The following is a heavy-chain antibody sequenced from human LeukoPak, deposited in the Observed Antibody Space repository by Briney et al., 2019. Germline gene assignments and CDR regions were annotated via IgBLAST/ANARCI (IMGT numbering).Heavy chain of an antibody. D-gene: IGHD3-3*01. J-gene: IGHJ4*02. V-gene: IGHV4-39*07. CDR1: GGSISYSNSY. CDR2: IYFSGST. Sequence: SETLSLTCTVSGGSISYSNSYWGWIRQPPGKGLEWIGNIYFSGSTYYKQSLKSRVTISVDTSKNQFSLKLSSVTAADTAVYYCAREKDFSLWDAAVDYWGQGTLVTVSS. CDR3: AREKDFSLWDAAVDY.